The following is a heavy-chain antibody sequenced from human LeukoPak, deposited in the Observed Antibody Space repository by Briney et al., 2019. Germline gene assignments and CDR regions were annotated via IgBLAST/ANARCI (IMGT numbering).Heavy chain of an antibody. J-gene: IGHJ5*02. CDR3: ASLREGGVAHWFDP. CDR2: IYYSGST. Sequence: SETLSPTCIVSGGSINSRSHYWGWIRQPPGTGLEWIGNIYYSGSTYYNPSLKSRVTISIDTSKNQFSLKLSSVTATDTAVYYCASLREGGVAHWFDPWGQGTLVTVSS. CDR1: GGSINSRSHY. D-gene: IGHD2-15*01. V-gene: IGHV4-39*01.